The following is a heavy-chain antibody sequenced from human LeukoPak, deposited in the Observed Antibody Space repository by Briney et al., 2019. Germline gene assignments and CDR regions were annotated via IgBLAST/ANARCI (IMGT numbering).Heavy chain of an antibody. D-gene: IGHD3-16*01. V-gene: IGHV3-48*01. CDR1: GFTFSGYA. CDR2: ISFSSSTI. J-gene: IGHJ6*02. CDR3: ARDGGGDYYYYYGMDV. Sequence: GSLRLSCAASGFTFSGYAMSWVRPAPGKGLEWVSYISFSSSTIYYADSVKGRFTISRDNAKNSLYLQMNSLRAEDTAVYYCARDGGGDYYYYYGMDVWGQGTTVTVSS.